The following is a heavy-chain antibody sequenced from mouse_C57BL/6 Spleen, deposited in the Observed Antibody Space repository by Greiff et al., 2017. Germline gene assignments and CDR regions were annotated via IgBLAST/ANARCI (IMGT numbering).Heavy chain of an antibody. Sequence: QVQLQQSGAELAKPGASVKLSCKASGYTFTSYWMHWVKPRPGQGLEWIGYINPSSGYTKYNQKFKDKATLTADKSSSPAYMQLSSLTYEDSAVYDCAREEDSSGYEDAMDYWGQGTSVTVSS. CDR1: GYTFTSYW. D-gene: IGHD3-2*02. CDR2: INPSSGYT. V-gene: IGHV1-7*01. CDR3: AREEDSSGYEDAMDY. J-gene: IGHJ4*01.